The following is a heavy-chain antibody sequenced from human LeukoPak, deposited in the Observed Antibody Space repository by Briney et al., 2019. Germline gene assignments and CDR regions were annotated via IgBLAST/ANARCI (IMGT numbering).Heavy chain of an antibody. J-gene: IGHJ3*02. CDR3: ARVEGYYDSSGYYGDALDI. CDR1: GYTFTSYD. Sequence: ASVKVSCKASGYTFTSYDINWVRQATGQGLEWMGWMNPNSGNTGYAQKFQGRVTITRNTSISTAYMELSSLRSEDTAVYYCARVEGYYDSSGYYGDALDIWGQGTMVTVSS. CDR2: MNPNSGNT. V-gene: IGHV1-8*03. D-gene: IGHD3-22*01.